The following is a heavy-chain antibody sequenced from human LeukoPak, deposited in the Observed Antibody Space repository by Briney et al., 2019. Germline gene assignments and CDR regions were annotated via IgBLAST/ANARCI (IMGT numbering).Heavy chain of an antibody. D-gene: IGHD3-22*01. Sequence: PSETLSLTCAVYGGSFSGYYWSWIRQPPGKGLEWIGEINHSGSTNYNPSLKSRVTISVDTSKNQFSLKLSSVTAADTAVYYCARAGFEPPYYDSGGYPYWGQGTLVTVSS. CDR1: GGSFSGYY. J-gene: IGHJ4*02. V-gene: IGHV4-34*01. CDR2: INHSGST. CDR3: ARAGFEPPYYDSGGYPY.